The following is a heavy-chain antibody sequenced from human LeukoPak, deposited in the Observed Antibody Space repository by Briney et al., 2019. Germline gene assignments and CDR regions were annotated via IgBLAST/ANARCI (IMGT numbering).Heavy chain of an antibody. Sequence: SETLSLTCTVSGGSISSSSYYWGWIRQPPGKGLEWIGSIYYGGSTYYNPSLKSRVTISVDTSKNQFSLKLSSVTAADTAVYYCARDRPELLPVWFDPWGQGTLVTVSS. D-gene: IGHD3-22*01. CDR1: GGSISSSSYY. CDR3: ARDRPELLPVWFDP. V-gene: IGHV4-39*02. J-gene: IGHJ5*02. CDR2: IYYGGST.